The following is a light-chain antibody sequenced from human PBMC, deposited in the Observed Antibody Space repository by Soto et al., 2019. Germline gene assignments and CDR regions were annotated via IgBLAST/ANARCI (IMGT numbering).Light chain of an antibody. Sequence: DIQMTQSPSTLSASVGDRVTITCRASQSISSWLAWYQQKPGKAPKLLIYDASSLEGGVPSRFSGSGSGTEFTLTISSLQPDDFATYYCQQYNSYPSPFGQGTKVEIK. V-gene: IGKV1-5*01. CDR2: DAS. CDR1: QSISSW. CDR3: QQYNSYPSP. J-gene: IGKJ1*01.